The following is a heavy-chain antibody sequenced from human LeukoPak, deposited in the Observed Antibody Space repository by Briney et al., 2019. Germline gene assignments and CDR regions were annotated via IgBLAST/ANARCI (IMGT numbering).Heavy chain of an antibody. V-gene: IGHV3-48*01. Sequence: GGSLRLSCAASGFTFSTYSMNWVRQAPGKGLEWVSFISSSSSTKYYADSVKGRFTISRDNAKNSLYLQMNSLRAEDTAVYYCARGLKEWLQLSGWGQGTLVTVSS. J-gene: IGHJ4*02. CDR2: ISSSSSTK. D-gene: IGHD5-24*01. CDR1: GFTFSTYS. CDR3: ARGLKEWLQLSG.